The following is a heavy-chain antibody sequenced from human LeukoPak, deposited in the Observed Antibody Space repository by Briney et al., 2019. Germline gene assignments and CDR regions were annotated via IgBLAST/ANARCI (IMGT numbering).Heavy chain of an antibody. J-gene: IGHJ5*02. D-gene: IGHD3-10*01. CDR1: GGSISSGGYY. CDR3: ARGITMVRGVQGFDP. CDR2: IYYSGST. V-gene: IGHV4-31*03. Sequence: PSQTLSLTCTVSGGSISSGGYYWSWIRQHPGTGLEWIGYIYYSGSTNYNPSLKSRVTISVDTSKNQFSLKLSSVTAADTAVYYCARGITMVRGVQGFDPWGQGTLVTVSS.